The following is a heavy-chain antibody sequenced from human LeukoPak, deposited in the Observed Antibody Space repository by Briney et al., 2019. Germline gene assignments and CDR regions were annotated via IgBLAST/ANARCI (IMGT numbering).Heavy chain of an antibody. D-gene: IGHD4-17*01. V-gene: IGHV1-8*01. CDR2: MNPNSGNT. CDR3: ARWGGYSYGDLHY. CDR1: EYSFTSYD. Sequence: ASVKVSCKASEYSFTSYDINWVRQATGQGLEWMGWMNPNSGNTGYAQKFQGRVTMTRNTSISTAYMELSSLRSEDTAVYYCARWGGYSYGDLHYWGQGTLVTVSS. J-gene: IGHJ4*02.